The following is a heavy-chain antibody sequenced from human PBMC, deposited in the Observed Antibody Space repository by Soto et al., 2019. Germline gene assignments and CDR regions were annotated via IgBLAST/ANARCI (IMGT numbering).Heavy chain of an antibody. CDR2: ISAYNGNT. V-gene: IGHV1-18*01. CDR3: ARDPQYCSSTSCYNYYYYGMDV. J-gene: IGHJ6*02. D-gene: IGHD2-2*02. Sequence: QVQLVQSGAEVKKPGASVKVSCKASGYTFTSYGISWVRQAPGQGREWMGWISAYNGNTNYAQKLQGRVTMTTDTSTSTDYMELRSLRSDDTAVYYCARDPQYCSSTSCYNYYYYGMDVWCQGPTVTVSS. CDR1: GYTFTSYG.